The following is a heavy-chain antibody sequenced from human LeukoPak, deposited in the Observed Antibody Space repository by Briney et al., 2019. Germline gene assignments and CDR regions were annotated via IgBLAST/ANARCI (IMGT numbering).Heavy chain of an antibody. CDR3: AKGTSGWSIDY. J-gene: IGHJ4*02. Sequence: GGSLRLSCAASGFTFSSYAMSWVRQAPGKGLEWVSAISGSSDSTYYADSVKGRFTISRDNSKNTLYLQMNSLRAEDTAVYYCAKGTSGWSIDYWGQGTLVTVSS. V-gene: IGHV3-23*01. CDR1: GFTFSSYA. CDR2: ISGSSDST. D-gene: IGHD6-19*01.